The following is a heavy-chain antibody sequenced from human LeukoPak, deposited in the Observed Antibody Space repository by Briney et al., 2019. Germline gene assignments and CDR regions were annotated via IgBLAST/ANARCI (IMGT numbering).Heavy chain of an antibody. CDR3: ARDLYDSSGHDAFDI. V-gene: IGHV3-48*04. CDR1: GFTFSSYS. D-gene: IGHD3-22*01. Sequence: HPGGSLRLSCAASGFTFSSYSMNWVRQAPGKGLEWVSYISSSSSTIYYADSVKGRFTISRDNAKNSLYLQMNSLRAEDTAVYYCARDLYDSSGHDAFDIWGQGTMVTVSS. CDR2: ISSSSSTI. J-gene: IGHJ3*02.